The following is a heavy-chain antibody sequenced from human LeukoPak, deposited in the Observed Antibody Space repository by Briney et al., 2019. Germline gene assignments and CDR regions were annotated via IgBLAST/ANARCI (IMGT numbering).Heavy chain of an antibody. CDR3: ARRAEMATIFDY. D-gene: IGHD5-24*01. CDR1: GGSISSSSYY. CDR2: IYYSGST. Sequence: SETLSLTCTVSGGSISSSSYYWGWIRQPPGKGLEWIGSIYYSGSTYYNPSLKSRVTISVDTSKNQFSLKLSSVTAADTAVYYCARRAEMATIFDYWGRGTLVTVSS. J-gene: IGHJ2*01. V-gene: IGHV4-39*01.